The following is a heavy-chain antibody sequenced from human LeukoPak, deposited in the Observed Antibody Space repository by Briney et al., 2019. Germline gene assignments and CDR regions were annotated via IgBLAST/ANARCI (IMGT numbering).Heavy chain of an antibody. CDR3: ARDPPRIVVVVAATNYYGMDV. CDR2: ISAYNGNT. D-gene: IGHD2-15*01. J-gene: IGHJ6*02. Sequence: ASVKVSCKASGYTFTSYYMHWVRQAPGQGLEWMGWISAYNGNTNYAQKLQGRVTMTTDTSTSTAYMELRSLRSDDTAVYYCARDPPRIVVVVAATNYYGMDVWGQGTTVTVSS. V-gene: IGHV1-18*04. CDR1: GYTFTSYY.